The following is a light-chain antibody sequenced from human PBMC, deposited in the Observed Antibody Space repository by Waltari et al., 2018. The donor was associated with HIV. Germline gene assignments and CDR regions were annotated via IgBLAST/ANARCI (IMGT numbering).Light chain of an antibody. CDR2: YDS. V-gene: IGLV3-21*04. Sequence: SYVLTQPPSVSVAPGKTARITCGGNNIGSKSVHWYQQKPGQAPVLVIYYDSDRPSGIPERFSGSNSGNTATLTISRVEAGDEADYYCKVWDSSSDHPVFGGGTKLTVL. CDR3: KVWDSSSDHPV. CDR1: NIGSKS. J-gene: IGLJ2*01.